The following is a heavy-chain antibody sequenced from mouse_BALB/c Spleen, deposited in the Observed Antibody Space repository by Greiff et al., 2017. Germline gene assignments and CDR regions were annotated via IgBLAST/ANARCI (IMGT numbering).Heavy chain of an antibody. V-gene: IGHV5-17*02. J-gene: IGHJ4*01. CDR2: ISSGSSTI. Sequence: EVMLVESGGGLVQPGGSRKLSCAASGFTFSSFGMHWVRQAPEKGLEWVAYISSGSSTIYYADTVKGRFTISRDNPKNTLFLQMTSLRSEDTAMYYCARSYTTATDYYAMDYWGQGTSVTVSS. CDR1: GFTFSSFG. CDR3: ARSYTTATDYYAMDY. D-gene: IGHD1-2*01.